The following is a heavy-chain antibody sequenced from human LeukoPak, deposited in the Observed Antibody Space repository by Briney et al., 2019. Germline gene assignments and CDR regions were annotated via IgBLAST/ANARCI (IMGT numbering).Heavy chain of an antibody. V-gene: IGHV3-23*01. Sequence: GGSLRLSCSASGSTFSSYAMSWVRQAPGKGLEWVSAISHSGGTTYYADSMKGRFTISRENSKNTLYLHMNSLRAEDTAVFYCAKSQLGYCSGGSCFDAFDIWGQGTMVTVSS. CDR1: GSTFSSYA. CDR2: ISHSGGTT. D-gene: IGHD2-15*01. CDR3: AKSQLGYCSGGSCFDAFDI. J-gene: IGHJ3*02.